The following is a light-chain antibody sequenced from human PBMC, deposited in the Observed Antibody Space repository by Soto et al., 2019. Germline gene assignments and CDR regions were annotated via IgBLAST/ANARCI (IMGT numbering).Light chain of an antibody. CDR1: SSDVGGYNY. V-gene: IGLV2-14*01. CDR2: EVN. Sequence: QSALTQPASVSGSPGQSITISCTGTSSDVGGYNYVSWYQQHPGKGPKLMIYEVNNRPSGVSNRFSGSKSGNTASLTISGLQAEDEADYYCSSYTSSSTLVFGGGTKVTVL. J-gene: IGLJ2*01. CDR3: SSYTSSSTLV.